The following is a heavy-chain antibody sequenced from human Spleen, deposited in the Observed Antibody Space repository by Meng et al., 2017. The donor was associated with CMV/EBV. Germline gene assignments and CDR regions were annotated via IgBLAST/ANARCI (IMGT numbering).Heavy chain of an antibody. CDR1: GFTFSDSA. D-gene: IGHD2-2*01. Sequence: ASGFTFSDSAMPWVRQASGKGLDWVGRIRSKANNYATAYAASVKGRFTVSRDDSKNTAYLQMNSLKTEDSAVYYCTSCTSTSCYWIYWGQGTLVTVSS. V-gene: IGHV3-73*01. CDR2: IRSKANNYAT. J-gene: IGHJ4*02. CDR3: TSCTSTSCYWIY.